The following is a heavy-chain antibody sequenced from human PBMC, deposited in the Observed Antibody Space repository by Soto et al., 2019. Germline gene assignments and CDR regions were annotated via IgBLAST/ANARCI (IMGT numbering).Heavy chain of an antibody. Sequence: ASVKVSCKAPGYTFTSYAMHWVRQAPGQRLEWMGWINAGNGNTKYSQKFQGRVTITRDTSASTAYMELSSLRSEDTAVYYCAESIVVVTALDYWGEGTLVTVSS. J-gene: IGHJ4*02. CDR3: AESIVVVTALDY. V-gene: IGHV1-3*01. CDR2: INAGNGNT. CDR1: GYTFTSYA. D-gene: IGHD2-21*02.